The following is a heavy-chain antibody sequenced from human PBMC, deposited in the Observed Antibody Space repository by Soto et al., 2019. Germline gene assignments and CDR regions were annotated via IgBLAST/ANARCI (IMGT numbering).Heavy chain of an antibody. D-gene: IGHD3-3*01. V-gene: IGHV1-8*01. J-gene: IGHJ4*02. CDR3: ARERGYDFWSGRNFDC. CDR2: MNPNSGNT. Sequence: ASVKVSCKASGYTFTSYDINWVRQATGQGLEWMGWMNPNSGNTGYAQKFQGRVTMTRNTSISTAYMELSSLRSEDTAVYYCARERGYDFWSGRNFDCWGQGTLVTVSS. CDR1: GYTFTSYD.